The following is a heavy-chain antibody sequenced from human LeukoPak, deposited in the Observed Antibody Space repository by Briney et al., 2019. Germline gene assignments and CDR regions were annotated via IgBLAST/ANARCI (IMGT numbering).Heavy chain of an antibody. CDR1: GDSISGYY. D-gene: IGHD6-13*01. V-gene: IGHV4-59*01. CDR3: ARGRTTVAGIFEH. J-gene: IGHJ4*02. Sequence: PSETLSLTCTVSGDSISGYYWSWTRQPPGKGLEWMGYISYTGITNSDPSLKSRVTISLDTSKNQFSLKMNSVTAADTAVYYCARGRTTVAGIFEHWGQGTLVTVSS. CDR2: ISYTGIT.